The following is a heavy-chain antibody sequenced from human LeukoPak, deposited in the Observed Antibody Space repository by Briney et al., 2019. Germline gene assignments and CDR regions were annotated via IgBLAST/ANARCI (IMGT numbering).Heavy chain of an antibody. V-gene: IGHV3-33*08. Sequence: PGGSLRLSCAASGFTFSNWGMLWVRQAPGKGLEWVAVIKDDGSKKHYADSVKGRFTISRDNAKNPVYLQMNSLRAEDTAVYYCARRHRFDPWGQGTLVTVSS. CDR3: ARRHRFDP. CDR1: GFTFSNWG. CDR2: IKDDGSKK. J-gene: IGHJ5*02.